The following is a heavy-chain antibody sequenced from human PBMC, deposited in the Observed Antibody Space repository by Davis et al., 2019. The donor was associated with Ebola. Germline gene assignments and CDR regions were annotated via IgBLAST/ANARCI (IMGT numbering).Heavy chain of an antibody. CDR1: GFTFSSYT. Sequence: GESLKISCAASGFTFSSYTMGWVRLAPGKGLEWVSAISGSGGRTYYADAVKGRFTISRDNSKNTLYLQMNSLRAEDTAVYYCARPYYYDSSGYFWYFDYWGQGTLVTVSS. CDR2: ISGSGGRT. V-gene: IGHV3-23*01. CDR3: ARPYYYDSSGYFWYFDY. J-gene: IGHJ4*02. D-gene: IGHD3-22*01.